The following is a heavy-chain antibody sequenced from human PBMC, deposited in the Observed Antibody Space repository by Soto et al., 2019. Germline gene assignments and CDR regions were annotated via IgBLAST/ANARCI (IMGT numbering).Heavy chain of an antibody. J-gene: IGHJ2*01. CDR2: INSDGSST. V-gene: IGHV3-74*01. Sequence: EVQLVDSGGGLVQPGGSLRLSCAASGFTFSSYWMHWVRQAPGKGLVWVSRINSDGSSTSYADSVKGRFTISRDNAKNTLYLQMNSLRADDTDVYYCARARITGTIGVSFDLWGRGTLVTVSS. CDR1: GFTFSSYW. CDR3: ARARITGTIGVSFDL. D-gene: IGHD1-7*01.